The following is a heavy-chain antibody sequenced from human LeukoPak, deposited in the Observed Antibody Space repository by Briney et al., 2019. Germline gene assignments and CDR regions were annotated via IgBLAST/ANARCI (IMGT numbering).Heavy chain of an antibody. D-gene: IGHD2-21*02. J-gene: IGHJ5*02. CDR1: GGSISSSSYY. CDR2: IYYSGST. V-gene: IGHV4-39*07. Sequence: SETLSLTCTVSGGSISSSSYYWGWIRQPPGKGLEWIGSIYYSGSTYYNPSLKSRVTISVDTSKNQFSLKLSSVTAADTAVYYCARDLPESRLPAYCGGDCYISFVGWFDPWGQGTLVTVSS. CDR3: ARDLPESRLPAYCGGDCYISFVGWFDP.